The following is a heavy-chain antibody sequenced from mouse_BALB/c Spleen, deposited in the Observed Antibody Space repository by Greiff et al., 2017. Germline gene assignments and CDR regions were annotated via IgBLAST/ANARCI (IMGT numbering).Heavy chain of an antibody. CDR3: ARGGSSYFDY. D-gene: IGHD1-1*01. J-gene: IGHJ2*01. Sequence: EVMLVESGPCLVKPSQSLSLTCTVTGYSITSDYAWNWIRQFPGNKLEWMGYISYSGSTSYNPSLKSRISITRDTSKNQFFLQLNSVTTEDTATYYCARGGSSYFDYWGQGTTLTVSS. CDR2: ISYSGST. V-gene: IGHV3-2*02. CDR1: GYSITSDYA.